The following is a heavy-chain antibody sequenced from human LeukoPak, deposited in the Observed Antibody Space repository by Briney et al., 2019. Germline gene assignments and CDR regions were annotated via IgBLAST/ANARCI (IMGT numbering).Heavy chain of an antibody. CDR2: ISSSSSYI. D-gene: IGHD2-2*01. Sequence: GGSLRLSCAASGFTFSSYSMNWVRQAPGKGLEWVSSISSSSSYIYYADSVKGRFTISRDNAKNSLYLQMNSLIAEDTAVYYCARDGGGGRYCSSTSCPLAGTVYYYMDVWGKGTTVTVSS. CDR1: GFTFSSYS. CDR3: ARDGGGGRYCSSTSCPLAGTVYYYMDV. J-gene: IGHJ6*03. V-gene: IGHV3-21*01.